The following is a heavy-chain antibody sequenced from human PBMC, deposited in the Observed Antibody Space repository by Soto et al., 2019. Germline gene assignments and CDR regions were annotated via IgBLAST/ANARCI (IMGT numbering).Heavy chain of an antibody. CDR1: GFTFSSYS. J-gene: IGHJ3*02. Sequence: GGSLRLSCAASGFTFSSYSMSWVRQAPGRGLEWVAHITATGGTTYYADSVKGRFTISRDTSRNTLYLHMNSLRAEDTALYYCAKCMQAYWNYDAHHIWGQGTMVTVSS. V-gene: IGHV3-23*01. D-gene: IGHD1-7*01. CDR3: AKCMQAYWNYDAHHI. CDR2: ITATGGTT.